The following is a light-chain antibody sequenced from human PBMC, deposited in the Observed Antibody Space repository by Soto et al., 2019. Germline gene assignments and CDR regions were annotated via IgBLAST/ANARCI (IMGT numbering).Light chain of an antibody. Sequence: QSVLTQPASVSGSPGQSITISCTGTSSDVGGYNYVSWYQQHPGKAPKLMIYEVSNRPSGFSNRFSGSKSGNTASLTISGLEAEDEADYYCCSYTSSITYVFGTGTKLTVL. V-gene: IGLV2-14*01. CDR2: EVS. J-gene: IGLJ1*01. CDR3: CSYTSSITYV. CDR1: SSDVGGYNY.